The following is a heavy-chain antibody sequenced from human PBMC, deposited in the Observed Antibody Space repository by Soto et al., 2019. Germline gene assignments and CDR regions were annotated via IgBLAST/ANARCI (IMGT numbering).Heavy chain of an antibody. CDR3: ARVRQQLVGVYWFDP. J-gene: IGHJ5*02. D-gene: IGHD6-13*01. CDR1: GGSISSGGYY. V-gene: IGHV4-31*03. CDR2: IYYSGST. Sequence: QVQLQESGPGLVKPSQSLSLTCTVSGGSISSGGYYWSWIRQHPGKGLEWIGYIYYSGSTYYNPSLKSRVTISVDTSKNQFSLKLSSVTAADTAVYYCARVRQQLVGVYWFDPWGQGTLVTVSS.